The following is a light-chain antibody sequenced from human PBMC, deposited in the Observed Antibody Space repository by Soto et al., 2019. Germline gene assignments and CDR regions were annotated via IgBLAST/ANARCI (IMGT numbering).Light chain of an antibody. CDR1: QSVSSN. Sequence: EIVMTQPPATLSVSPGERATLSCRASQSVSSNLAWYQYKPGQAPRLLIYDASSRATGIPARFSGSGSGTEFTLTISTLQSEDFAVYYCQQYNDWPRTFGQGTKVEIK. CDR3: QQYNDWPRT. J-gene: IGKJ1*01. CDR2: DAS. V-gene: IGKV3-15*01.